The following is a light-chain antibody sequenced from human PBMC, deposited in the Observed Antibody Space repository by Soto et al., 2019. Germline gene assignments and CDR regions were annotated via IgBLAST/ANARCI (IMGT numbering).Light chain of an antibody. Sequence: DIQMTQSPSTLPASVGDRVTITCRASQGIRNDLGWYQQKPGKAPKLLIYKASTLKSGVPSRFSGSGSGTEFTLTISSLQPDDFATYYCQHYNSYSEAFGQGTKVDI. CDR3: QHYNSYSEA. CDR1: QGIRND. V-gene: IGKV1-5*03. CDR2: KAS. J-gene: IGKJ1*01.